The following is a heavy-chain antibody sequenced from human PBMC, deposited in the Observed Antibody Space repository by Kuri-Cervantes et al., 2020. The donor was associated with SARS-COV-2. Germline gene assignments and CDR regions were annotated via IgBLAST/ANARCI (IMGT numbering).Heavy chain of an antibody. Sequence: GSLRLSCIVSGGSISTGSQNWGWIRQPPGKGLEWIGSIYYSGSTYYNPSLKSRVTISVDTSKNQFSLKLSSVTAADTAVYYCARHIVATTKGTKADYWGQGTLVTVSS. CDR2: IYYSGST. V-gene: IGHV4-39*01. D-gene: IGHD5-12*01. CDR3: ARHIVATTKGTKADY. J-gene: IGHJ4*02. CDR1: GGSISTGSQN.